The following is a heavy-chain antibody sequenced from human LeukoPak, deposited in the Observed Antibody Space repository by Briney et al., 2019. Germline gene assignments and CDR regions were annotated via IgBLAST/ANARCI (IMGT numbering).Heavy chain of an antibody. CDR1: GGSISSGGYY. CDR2: IYHSGST. D-gene: IGHD3-3*01. J-gene: IGHJ4*02. Sequence: SETLSLTCTVSGGSISSGGYYWSWIRQPPGKGLEWIGYIYHSGSTYYNPSLKSRVTISVDRSKNQFSLKLSPVTAADTAVYYCARAERRIGSPYYFDYWGQGTLVTVSS. CDR3: ARAERRIGSPYYFDY. V-gene: IGHV4-30-2*01.